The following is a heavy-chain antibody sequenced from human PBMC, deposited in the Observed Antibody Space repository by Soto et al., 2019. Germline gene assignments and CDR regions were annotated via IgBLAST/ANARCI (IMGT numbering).Heavy chain of an antibody. CDR1: GYTFTSYG. CDR3: ARDKAPHCSSTSCYTTAFDM. Sequence: ASVKVSCKASGYTFTSYGISWVRQAPGQGLEWMGWISAYNGNTNHAQKLQGRVTMTTDTSTSTAYVELRSLRSDDTAVYYCARDKAPHCSSTSCYTTAFDMWGQGTMVTVSS. V-gene: IGHV1-18*01. D-gene: IGHD2-2*02. CDR2: ISAYNGNT. J-gene: IGHJ3*02.